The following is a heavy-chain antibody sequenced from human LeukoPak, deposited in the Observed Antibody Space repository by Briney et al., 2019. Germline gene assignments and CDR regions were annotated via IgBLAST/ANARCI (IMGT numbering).Heavy chain of an antibody. V-gene: IGHV3-15*01. J-gene: IGHJ4*02. CDR2: IKSRADGGTT. CDR3: ATEYYGAYNY. D-gene: IGHD4/OR15-4a*01. CDR1: GFSFTNAW. Sequence: GGSLRLSCAASGFSFTNAWMSWVRQAPGKGLEWVGHIKSRADGGTTDYAAPVKDRFSISRDDSKDTLYLQMNSLKTEDIAVYFCATEYYGAYNYWGQGTLVTVSS.